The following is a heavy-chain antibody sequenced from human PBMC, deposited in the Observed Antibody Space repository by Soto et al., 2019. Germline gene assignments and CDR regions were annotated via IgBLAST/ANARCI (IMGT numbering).Heavy chain of an antibody. V-gene: IGHV3-15*01. CDR2: IKSKTDGGTT. D-gene: IGHD6-13*01. J-gene: IGHJ4*02. Sequence: KPGGSLRLSCAASGFTFSNAWMSWVRQAPGKGLEWVGRIKSKTDGGTTDYAAPVKGRFTISRDDSKNTLYLQMNSLKTEDTAVYYCTTRSYSSSWSIFDYWGQGTLVTVSS. CDR1: GFTFSNAW. CDR3: TTRSYSSSWSIFDY.